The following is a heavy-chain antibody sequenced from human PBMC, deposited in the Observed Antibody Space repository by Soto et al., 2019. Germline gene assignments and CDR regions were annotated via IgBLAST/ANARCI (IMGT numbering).Heavy chain of an antibody. Sequence: GGSLRLSCAASGFTFSSYSMNWVRQAPGKGLEWVSYISSSSSTIYYADSVKGRFTISRDNAKNSLYLQMNSLRAEDTAVYYCASVVVPAAIQGRGGNYYYYYYMDVWGKGTTVTVSS. D-gene: IGHD2-2*01. CDR1: GFTFSSYS. J-gene: IGHJ6*03. V-gene: IGHV3-48*01. CDR2: ISSSSSTI. CDR3: ASVVVPAAIQGRGGNYYYYYYMDV.